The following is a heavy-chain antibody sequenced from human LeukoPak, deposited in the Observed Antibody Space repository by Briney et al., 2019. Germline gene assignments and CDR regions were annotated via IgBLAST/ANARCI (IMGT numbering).Heavy chain of an antibody. D-gene: IGHD3-22*01. V-gene: IGHV3-49*04. J-gene: IGHJ3*02. CDR3: SRFYSSGWASGAFDI. Sequence: GGSLRLSCTTSGFTFSDYAVSWVRQAPGKGLEWIGFIRNKANGGTTEYAASVKGWFTISRDDSKTIAHLQMSSLKTEDTAVYYCSRFYSSGWASGAFDIWGQGTMVTVSS. CDR2: IRNKANGGTT. CDR1: GFTFSDYA.